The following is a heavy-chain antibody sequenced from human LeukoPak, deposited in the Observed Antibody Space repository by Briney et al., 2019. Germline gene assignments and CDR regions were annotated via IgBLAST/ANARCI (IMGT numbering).Heavy chain of an antibody. J-gene: IGHJ5*02. D-gene: IGHD1-20*01. CDR1: RRSISSGSYY. Sequence: PSETLSLTCSVPRRSISSGSYYTSWMRQPAGKGLDWLGRMYSSVRTNYNPSLQSRVTISRDTSKNQFSLSLSSVTAADTAIYYCARGIALTGSTKGDWFDPWGQGTLVTVSS. V-gene: IGHV4-61*02. CDR3: ARGIALTGSTKGDWFDP. CDR2: MYSSVRT.